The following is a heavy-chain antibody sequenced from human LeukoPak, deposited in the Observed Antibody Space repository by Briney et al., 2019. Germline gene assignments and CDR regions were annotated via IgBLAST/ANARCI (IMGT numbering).Heavy chain of an antibody. J-gene: IGHJ4*02. CDR2: IHSGGST. Sequence: PGGSLRLSCAASEFTVSSNYMSWVRQAPGKGLEWVSAIHSGGSTYYANSVKGRFTISRDNSKNMLHLQMNSLRAEDTAVYYCARSSRGYSYGYFDYWGQGTLVTVSS. V-gene: IGHV3-66*02. CDR1: EFTVSSNY. D-gene: IGHD5-18*01. CDR3: ARSSRGYSYGYFDY.